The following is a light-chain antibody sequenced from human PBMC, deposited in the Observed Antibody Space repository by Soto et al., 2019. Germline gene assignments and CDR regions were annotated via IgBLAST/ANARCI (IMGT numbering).Light chain of an antibody. CDR2: GTS. J-gene: IGKJ2*01. CDR3: QQYNTWPYT. Sequence: EIVMTQSPVALSVSPGERAALSCRASQSVGRNFAWYQQRPGQAPRVLIYGTSTRATGVPARFSGSGSGTDFTLTLSSLQSEDFAVYYCQQYNTWPYTFGQGTRLEIK. CDR1: QSVGRN. V-gene: IGKV3-15*01.